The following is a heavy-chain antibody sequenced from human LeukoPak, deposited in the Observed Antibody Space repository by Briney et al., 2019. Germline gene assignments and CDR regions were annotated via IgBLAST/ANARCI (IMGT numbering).Heavy chain of an antibody. CDR3: ARELPGYHSSWYGPYFDY. CDR2: IRSKTYGGTT. J-gene: IGHJ4*02. D-gene: IGHD6-13*01. CDR1: GFTFGDYA. Sequence: GGSLRLSCKASGFTFGDYAMSWVHQAPGKGLEWVSLIRSKTYGGTTEYAASVQGRFTISRDDSESIAYLQMNSLKTEDTAVYFCARELPGYHSSWYGPYFDYWGQGILVTVSS. V-gene: IGHV3-49*04.